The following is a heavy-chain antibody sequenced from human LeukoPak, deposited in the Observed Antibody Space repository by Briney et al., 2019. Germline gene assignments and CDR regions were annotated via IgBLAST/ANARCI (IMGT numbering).Heavy chain of an antibody. CDR3: ARATRVVTAILNWFDP. J-gene: IGHJ5*02. D-gene: IGHD2-21*02. CDR2: ISAYNGNT. Sequence: ASVKVSCKASGYTFTSYGISWVRQAPGQGLEWMGWISAYNGNTNYAQKLQGRVTMTTDTSTSTAYMELRSLRSDDTAVYDCARATRVVTAILNWFDPWGQGTLVTVSS. CDR1: GYTFTSYG. V-gene: IGHV1-18*01.